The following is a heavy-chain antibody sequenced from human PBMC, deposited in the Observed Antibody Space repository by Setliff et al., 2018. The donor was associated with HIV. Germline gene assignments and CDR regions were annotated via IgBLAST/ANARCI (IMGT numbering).Heavy chain of an antibody. Sequence: SETLSLTCTVSGGSVSTGTYYWSWIRQPPGKGLEWIGEVTHSGRTNYNPSLESRVTISVDTSKNQFSLKLSSVTAADTAVYYCAREDYYYYGMDVWGQGTTVTVSS. CDR3: AREDYYYYGMDV. CDR2: VTHSGRT. CDR1: GGSVSTGTYY. V-gene: IGHV4-39*07. J-gene: IGHJ6*02.